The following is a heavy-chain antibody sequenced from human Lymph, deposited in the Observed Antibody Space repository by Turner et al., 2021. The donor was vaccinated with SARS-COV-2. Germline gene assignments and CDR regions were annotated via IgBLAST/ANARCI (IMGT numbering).Heavy chain of an antibody. CDR2: IYHSGNT. D-gene: IGHD2-15*01. Sequence: QVQLLASGPGLVMTSGTLSLCCAVTGGSISSSNWWRWVCQPPGKGLEWIGEIYHSGNTNYNPSHTSLVTFSVDKSKNQFSLKRSAVTAADPAVYYCATKYCIGGSCSYFDYWGQGTLVTVSS. CDR1: GGSISSSNW. V-gene: IGHV4-4*02. CDR3: ATKYCIGGSCSYFDY. J-gene: IGHJ4*02.